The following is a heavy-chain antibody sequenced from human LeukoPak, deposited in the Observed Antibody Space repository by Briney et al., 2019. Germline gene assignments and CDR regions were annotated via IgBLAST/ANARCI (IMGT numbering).Heavy chain of an antibody. CDR1: GYTLTELS. D-gene: IGHD3-22*01. CDR2: FDPEDGET. J-gene: IGHJ4*02. CDR3: AIGRLYDSSGYYYLGD. Sequence: ASVKDSCKVSGYTLTELSMHWVRQAPGKGLEWMGGFDPEDGETNYAQKFQGRVTMTEDTSTDTAYMALSILRSGDTAVYSCAIGRLYDSSGYYYLGDWGQVTLVTVSS. V-gene: IGHV1-24*01.